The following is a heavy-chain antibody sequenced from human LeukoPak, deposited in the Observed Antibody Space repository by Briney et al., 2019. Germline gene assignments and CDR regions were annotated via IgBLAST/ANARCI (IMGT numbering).Heavy chain of an antibody. Sequence: SETLSLTCAVYGGSFSGYYWSWIRQPPGKGLEWIGEIYHSGSTNYNPSLKSRVTISVDKSKNQFSLKLSSVTAADTAVYYCATENLYQLLGRWFDPWGQGTLVTVSS. CDR3: ATENLYQLLGRWFDP. J-gene: IGHJ5*02. D-gene: IGHD2-2*01. CDR1: GGSFSGYY. CDR2: IYHSGST. V-gene: IGHV4-34*01.